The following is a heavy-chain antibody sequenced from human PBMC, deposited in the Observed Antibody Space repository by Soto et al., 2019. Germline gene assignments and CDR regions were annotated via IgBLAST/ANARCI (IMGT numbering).Heavy chain of an antibody. CDR3: APSVIVATCTLNWFEP. CDR2: INGGNGDT. CDR1: GYTFTNYA. D-gene: IGHD3-22*01. J-gene: IGHJ5*02. V-gene: IGHV1-3*01. Sequence: VQLVQSGAEVKKPGASVKVSCNASGYTFTNYAMHWVRQAPGQSLEWMGWINGGNGDTKYSQKFQERITITRDTSESTAYMELSSLRSEDSALYYCAPSVIVATCTLNWFEPWGQGTLVTVSS.